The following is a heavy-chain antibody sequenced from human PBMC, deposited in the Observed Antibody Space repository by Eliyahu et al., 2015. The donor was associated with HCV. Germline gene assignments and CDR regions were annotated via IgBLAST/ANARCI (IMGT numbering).Heavy chain of an antibody. Sequence: EVQLVESGGGLVKPGGSLRLSCAASGFSFSSYSMNWVRQAPGKGLEWVSSIRSSSSYIYYADSVKGRFTISRDNAKNSLYLQMNSLRAEDTAVYYCARARSGWQQLALFGMDVWGQGTTVTVSS. CDR2: IRSSSSYI. J-gene: IGHJ6*02. D-gene: IGHD6-13*01. CDR3: ARARSGWQQLALFGMDV. V-gene: IGHV3-21*01. CDR1: GFSFSSYS.